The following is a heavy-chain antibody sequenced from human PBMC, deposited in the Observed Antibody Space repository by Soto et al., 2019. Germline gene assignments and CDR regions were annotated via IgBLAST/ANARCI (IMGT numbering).Heavy chain of an antibody. J-gene: IGHJ6*02. V-gene: IGHV3-33*01. D-gene: IGHD3-22*01. Sequence: GGSLRLSCAASGFTFSSYGMHWVRQAPSKGLEWVAVIWYDGSNKYYADSVKGRFTISRDNSKNTLYLQMNSLRAEDTAVYYCAREYYYDSSGYSGNYYYYYGMDVWGQGTTVTVSS. CDR1: GFTFSSYG. CDR2: IWYDGSNK. CDR3: AREYYYDSSGYSGNYYYYYGMDV.